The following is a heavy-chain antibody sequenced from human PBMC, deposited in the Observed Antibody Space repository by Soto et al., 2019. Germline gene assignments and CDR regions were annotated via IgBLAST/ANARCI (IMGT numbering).Heavy chain of an antibody. CDR2: INHSGST. CDR3: ARAGAWGNAY. D-gene: IGHD7-27*01. CDR1: GGSFSGYY. J-gene: IGHJ4*02. Sequence: QVQLQQWGAGLLKPSETLSLTCAVYGGSFSGYYWSWIRQPPGKGLEWIGEINHSGSTNYNPSLKSRVTISVDTSKNQFSLKLSSVTAADTAVYYCARAGAWGNAYWGQGTLVTVSS. V-gene: IGHV4-34*01.